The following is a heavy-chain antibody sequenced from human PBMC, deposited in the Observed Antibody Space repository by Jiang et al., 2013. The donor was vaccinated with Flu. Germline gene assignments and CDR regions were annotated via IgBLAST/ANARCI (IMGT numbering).Heavy chain of an antibody. V-gene: IGHV3-30*18. D-gene: IGHD2-15*01. CDR3: AKGERVGVGTTDY. CDR2: ISYDGSNK. CDR1: GFTFSSYG. Sequence: QLLESGGGVVQPGRSLRLSCAASGFTFSSYGMHWVRQAPGKGLEWVAIISYDGSNKYYADSVKGRFTISRDNSKNTLYLQMNSLRAEDTAVYYCAKGERVGVGTTDYWGQGTLVTVSS. J-gene: IGHJ4*02.